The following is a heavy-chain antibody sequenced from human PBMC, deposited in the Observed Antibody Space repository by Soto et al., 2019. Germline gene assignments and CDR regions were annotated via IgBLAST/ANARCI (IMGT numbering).Heavy chain of an antibody. D-gene: IGHD4-17*01. CDR2: ISSTSVTI. CDR3: ARDTGWFDP. CDR1: GFTFGSYG. V-gene: IGHV3-48*01. Sequence: PGGSLRLSCAASGFTFGSYGMNWVRQAPGKGLEWVSYISSTSVTIYYADSVKGRFTISRDNAKNSLYLQMNGLRAEDTAVYYCARDTGWFDPWGQGTLVTVSS. J-gene: IGHJ5*02.